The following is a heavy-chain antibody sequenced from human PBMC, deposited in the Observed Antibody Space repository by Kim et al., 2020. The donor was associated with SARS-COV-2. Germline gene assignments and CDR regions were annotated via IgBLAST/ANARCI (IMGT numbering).Heavy chain of an antibody. CDR1: GGSVISDSYY. V-gene: IGHV4-61*01. CDR2: IYFSGST. CDR3: PRDRGYSAYNY. D-gene: IGHD5-12*01. J-gene: IGHJ4*02. Sequence: SETLSLTCTVSGGSVISDSYYWIGLPQPPGKGLEWISYIYFSGSTNYNPSLRSRVTISVGTSKNQFSLNLNSVTDADTAVYYCPRDRGYSAYNYWGQGSLLTVSS.